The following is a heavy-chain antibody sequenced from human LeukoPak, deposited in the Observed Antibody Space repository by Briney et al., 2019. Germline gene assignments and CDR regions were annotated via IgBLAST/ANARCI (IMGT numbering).Heavy chain of an antibody. Sequence: SETLSLTCTVSGGSVSSGSYYWSWIRQPPGKGLEWIGYIYYSGSTYYNPSLKSRVTISVDTSKNQFSLKLSSVTAADTAVYYCARDLLNEGNHLDYWGQGTLVTVSS. CDR2: IYYSGST. J-gene: IGHJ4*02. CDR1: GGSVSSGSYY. D-gene: IGHD4-23*01. V-gene: IGHV4-30-4*08. CDR3: ARDLLNEGNHLDY.